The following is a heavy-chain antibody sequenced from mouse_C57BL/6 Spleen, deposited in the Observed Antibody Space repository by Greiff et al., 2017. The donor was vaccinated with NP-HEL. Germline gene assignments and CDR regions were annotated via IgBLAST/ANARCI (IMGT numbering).Heavy chain of an antibody. Sequence: QVHVKQSGAELVRPGTSVKVSCKASGYAFTNYLIEWVKQRPGQGLEWIGVINPGSGGTNYNEKFKGKATLTADKSSRTAYMQLSSLTSEDSAVYFCARGSVVAPFAYWGQGTLVTVSA. CDR2: INPGSGGT. CDR3: ARGSVVAPFAY. J-gene: IGHJ3*01. V-gene: IGHV1-54*01. CDR1: GYAFTNYL. D-gene: IGHD1-1*01.